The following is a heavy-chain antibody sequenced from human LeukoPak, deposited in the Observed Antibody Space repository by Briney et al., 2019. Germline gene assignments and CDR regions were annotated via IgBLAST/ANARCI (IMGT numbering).Heavy chain of an antibody. CDR1: GFSFSRYN. V-gene: IGHV3-21*01. D-gene: IGHD3-9*01. CDR2: ISSSPSYI. J-gene: IGHJ3*02. CDR3: ARGGLRYFDWQLQDAFDI. Sequence: GGSLRLSCAASGFSFSRYNMNWVRQAPGKGLEWVSFISSSPSYIYYADSVKGRFTISRDDAKNSLYLQMNSLRAEDTAVYYCARGGLRYFDWQLQDAFDIWGQGAMVTVSS.